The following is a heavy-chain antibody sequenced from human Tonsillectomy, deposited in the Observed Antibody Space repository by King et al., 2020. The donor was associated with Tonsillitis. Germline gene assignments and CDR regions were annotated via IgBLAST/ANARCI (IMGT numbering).Heavy chain of an antibody. Sequence: VQLVESGGGVVQPGRSLRLSCVVSGFTFSSYGMHWVRQAPGKGLQWVAVISYDGGNKYYADSVKGRFTISRDESKNTLYLQMSSLRHEDTAVYYRATDWVRGVIYYYNGMDVWGQGTTVTVSS. CDR3: ATDWVRGVIYYYNGMDV. J-gene: IGHJ6*02. CDR2: ISYDGGNK. D-gene: IGHD3-10*01. CDR1: GFTFSSYG. V-gene: IGHV3-30*03.